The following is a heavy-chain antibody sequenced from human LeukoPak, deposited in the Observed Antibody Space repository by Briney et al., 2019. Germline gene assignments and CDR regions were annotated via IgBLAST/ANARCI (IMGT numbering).Heavy chain of an antibody. CDR3: ARDYGSGSYFTNTFDY. Sequence: GASVKVSCKASGYTFTSYGISWVRQAPGQGLEWMGWISAYNGNTNYAQKFQGRVTMTRDTSISTAYMELSRLRSDDTAVYYCARDYGSGSYFTNTFDYWGQGTLVTVSS. CDR1: GYTFTSYG. D-gene: IGHD3-10*01. V-gene: IGHV1-18*01. CDR2: ISAYNGNT. J-gene: IGHJ4*02.